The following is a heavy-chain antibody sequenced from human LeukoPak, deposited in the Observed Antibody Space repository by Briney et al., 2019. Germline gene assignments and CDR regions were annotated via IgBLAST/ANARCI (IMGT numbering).Heavy chain of an antibody. D-gene: IGHD1-1*01. CDR1: GFAFSNYG. CDR2: IWYNGRSK. V-gene: IGHV3-30*02. CDR3: AREGTDAFDI. J-gene: IGHJ3*02. Sequence: GGSLRLSCAASGFAFSNYGMHWVRQAPGKGLEWVAFIWYNGRSKYYGDSVKGRFTISRDNSKSTLYLQMNSLRGEDTAVYYCAREGTDAFDIWGQGTMVTVSS.